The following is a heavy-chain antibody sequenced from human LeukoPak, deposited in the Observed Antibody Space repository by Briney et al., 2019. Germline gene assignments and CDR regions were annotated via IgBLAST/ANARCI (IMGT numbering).Heavy chain of an antibody. CDR3: AREAYYDNSAYSAY. J-gene: IGHJ4*02. CDR1: GYTFTSYG. D-gene: IGHD3-22*01. V-gene: IGHV1-18*01. CDR2: ISAYNGNT. Sequence: ASVKVSCKASGYTFTSYGFSWVRQAPGQGLEWMGWISAYNGNTNYAQKVQGRVTVTTDTSTSTAYMELRSLRSDDTAVYYCAREAYYDNSAYSAYWGQGTLVTVSS.